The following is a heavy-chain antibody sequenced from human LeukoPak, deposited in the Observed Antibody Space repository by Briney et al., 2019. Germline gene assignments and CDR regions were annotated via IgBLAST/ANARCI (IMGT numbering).Heavy chain of an antibody. CDR2: ISSSGSTI. D-gene: IGHD2-2*01. J-gene: IGHJ6*03. CDR3: ARDHEERGVVVPAARRDYYYYYYMDV. CDR1: GFTFRSYA. V-gene: IGHV3-48*04. Sequence: GGSLRLSCAASGFTFRSYAMHWVRQAPGKGLEWVSYISSSGSTIYYADSVKGRFTISRDNAKNSLYLQMNSLRAEDTAVYYCARDHEERGVVVPAARRDYYYYYYMDVWGKGTTVTVSS.